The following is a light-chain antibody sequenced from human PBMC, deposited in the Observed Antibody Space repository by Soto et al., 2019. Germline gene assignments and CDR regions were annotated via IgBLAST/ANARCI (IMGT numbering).Light chain of an antibody. J-gene: IGKJ3*01. CDR1: QGIGSS. V-gene: IGKV1-13*02. CDR3: QQFNSYPVT. Sequence: AIQLTQSPSSLSASVGDEVTITCRASQGIGSSLAWYQQKPGTAPKLLIYDASSLESGVPSTFSGSGSGTYFTLTISSLQPEDFATYYCQQFNSYPVTFGPGTKVDLK. CDR2: DAS.